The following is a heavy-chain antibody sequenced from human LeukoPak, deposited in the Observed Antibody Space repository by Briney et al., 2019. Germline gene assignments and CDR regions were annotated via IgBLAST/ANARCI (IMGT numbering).Heavy chain of an antibody. CDR1: GYTFTSYG. V-gene: IGHV1-18*01. CDR3: ARGDFSSYYDYAWGSYRDYNWFDP. D-gene: IGHD3-16*02. CDR2: MCAYNGNT. Sequence: ASVKVSCKASGYTFTSYGISWVRQAPGQGLEWMGWMCAYNGNTNYAQKLQGRVTMTTDTSTSTAYMELRSLRSDDTAVYYCARGDFSSYYDYAWGSYRDYNWFDPWGQGTLVTVSS. J-gene: IGHJ5*02.